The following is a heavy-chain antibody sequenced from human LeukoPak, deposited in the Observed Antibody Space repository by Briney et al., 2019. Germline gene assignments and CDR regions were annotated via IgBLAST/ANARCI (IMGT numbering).Heavy chain of an antibody. D-gene: IGHD3-22*01. CDR3: ARGLSGYYYYYMDV. CDR2: IYYSGST. Sequence: SETLSLTCTVSGVSISSGGYYWSWIRQHPGKGLEWIGYIYYSGSTYYNPSLKSRVTISVDTSKNQFSLKLSSVTAADTAVYYCARGLSGYYYYYMDVWGKGTTVTVSS. J-gene: IGHJ6*03. CDR1: GVSISSGGYY. V-gene: IGHV4-31*03.